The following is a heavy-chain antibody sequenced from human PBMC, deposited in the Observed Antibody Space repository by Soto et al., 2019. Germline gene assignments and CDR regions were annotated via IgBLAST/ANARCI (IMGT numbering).Heavy chain of an antibody. CDR3: ARDLYEILWFGEIRGGAFDL. Sequence: QVQLVQSGAEEKKPGASVKVSCKASGYTFTSYAMHWVRQAPGQRLEWMGWINAGNGNTKYSQKFQGRVTHTRDTSASTAYMELSSLRSEDTAVYYCARDLYEILWFGEIRGGAFDLWGQGTMVTVSS. CDR2: INAGNGNT. V-gene: IGHV1-3*05. CDR1: GYTFTSYA. J-gene: IGHJ3*01. D-gene: IGHD3-10*01.